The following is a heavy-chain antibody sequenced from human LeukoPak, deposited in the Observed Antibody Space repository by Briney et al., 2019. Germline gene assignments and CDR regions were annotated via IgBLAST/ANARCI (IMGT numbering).Heavy chain of an antibody. CDR2: IYHSGTT. CDR3: ARAVDYRNYFDY. D-gene: IGHD4-11*01. J-gene: IGHJ4*02. CDR1: GDSMTRGGYY. V-gene: IGHV4-31*03. Sequence: SEALSLTCTVSGDSMTRGGYYWSWVRQHPGKGLEWVGFIYHSGTTFYNPSLESRATISVDTSQNQFSLKLTSVTAADTAVYYCARAVDYRNYFDYWGQGTLVTVSS.